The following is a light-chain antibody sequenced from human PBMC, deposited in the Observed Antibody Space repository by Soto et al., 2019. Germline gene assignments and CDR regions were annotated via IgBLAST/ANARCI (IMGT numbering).Light chain of an antibody. CDR1: QSVSVY. Sequence: IVLTQSPATLSLSPGERAALSCRASQSVSVYLAWYQQKPCEAPSRRIYDTYNRATGTTARLGGSGSGTDFTLTIRSLESEDFAVYYCQQRRNWLPSITFGQGTRLEIK. CDR2: DTY. J-gene: IGKJ5*01. CDR3: QQRRNWLPSIT. V-gene: IGKV3-11*01.